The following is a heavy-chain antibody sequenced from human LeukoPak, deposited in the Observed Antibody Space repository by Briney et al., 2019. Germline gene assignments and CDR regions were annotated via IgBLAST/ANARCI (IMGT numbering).Heavy chain of an antibody. D-gene: IGHD3-22*01. Sequence: ASVKVSCKASGYTFNDYYMHWVRQAPGQGLEWMGRINPDSGGTNYAQKFQGRATLTRDMSISTAYMELSRLRSDDTAVYSCARALSPYYDRSGYTFDSWGQGTLVTVSS. CDR2: INPDSGGT. J-gene: IGHJ4*02. CDR1: GYTFNDYY. CDR3: ARALSPYYDRSGYTFDS. V-gene: IGHV1-2*06.